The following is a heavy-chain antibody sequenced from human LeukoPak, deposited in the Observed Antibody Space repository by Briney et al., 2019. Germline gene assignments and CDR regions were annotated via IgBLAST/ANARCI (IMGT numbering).Heavy chain of an antibody. CDR3: VRDRYYYDSSGYYDAFDT. J-gene: IGHJ3*02. D-gene: IGHD3-22*01. V-gene: IGHV3-53*01. CDR1: GFTVNNVY. Sequence: GGSLRLSCAASGFTVNNVYMAWVRQAPGKGLEWVSVIHSGGSTFYADSVKGRFSISRDSSKNTLYLQLTSLRAEDTALYYCVRDRYYYDSSGYYDAFDTWGQGTMVSVSS. CDR2: IHSGGST.